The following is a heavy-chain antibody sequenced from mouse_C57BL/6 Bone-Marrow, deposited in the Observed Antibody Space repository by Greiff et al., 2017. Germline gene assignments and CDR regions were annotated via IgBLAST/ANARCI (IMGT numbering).Heavy chain of an antibody. CDR2: IHPNSGST. CDR3: ARGSYYDYDNFDY. V-gene: IGHV1-64*01. D-gene: IGHD2-4*01. Sequence: QVHVKQPGAELVKPGASVKLSCKASGYTFTSYWMHWVKQRPGQGLEWIGMIHPNSGSTNYNEKFKSKATLTVDKSSSTAYMQLSSLTSEDSAVYYCARGSYYDYDNFDYWGQGTTLTVSS. J-gene: IGHJ2*01. CDR1: GYTFTSYW.